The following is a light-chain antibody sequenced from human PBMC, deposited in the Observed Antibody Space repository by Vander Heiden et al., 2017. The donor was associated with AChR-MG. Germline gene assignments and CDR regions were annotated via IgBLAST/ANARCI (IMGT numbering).Light chain of an antibody. J-gene: IGKJ3*01. V-gene: IGKV1-9*01. Sequence: IQLTQSPSSLSASVGDRVIITCRASQGINSYLAWYQQKPGTAPKLLIYASSTLQSGVPSRFSGRGSGTDFTLTISSLQPEDFATYYCQQLNNFPLIFGPGTKVDVK. CDR1: QGINSY. CDR2: ASS. CDR3: QQLNNFPLI.